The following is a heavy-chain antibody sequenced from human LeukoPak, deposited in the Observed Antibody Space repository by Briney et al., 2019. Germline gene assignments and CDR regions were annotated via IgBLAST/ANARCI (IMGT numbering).Heavy chain of an antibody. CDR3: ARVKYGGNSEY. V-gene: IGHV4-38-2*01. CDR1: GFTFSSYA. J-gene: IGHJ4*02. D-gene: IGHD4-23*01. Sequence: PGGSLRLSCAASGFTFSSYAMSWVRQAPGKGLEWIGSIYHSGVTFYNPSLKSRVTISVDTSKNQFSLKLNSVTAADTAVYYCARVKYGGNSEYWGQGTLVTVSS. CDR2: IYHSGVT.